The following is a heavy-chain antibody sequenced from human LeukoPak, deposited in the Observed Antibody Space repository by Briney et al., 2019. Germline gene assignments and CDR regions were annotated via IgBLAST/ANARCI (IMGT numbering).Heavy chain of an antibody. Sequence: GGSLRLSCAAPGFTFSSYSMSWVRQAPGKGLEWVSSISSSSSYIYYADSVKGRFTISRDNAKNSLYLQMNSLRAEDTAVYYCARVTGYTSSWSDYWGQGTLVTASS. CDR3: ARVTGYTSSWSDY. J-gene: IGHJ4*02. V-gene: IGHV3-21*01. CDR2: ISSSSSYI. D-gene: IGHD6-13*01. CDR1: GFTFSSYS.